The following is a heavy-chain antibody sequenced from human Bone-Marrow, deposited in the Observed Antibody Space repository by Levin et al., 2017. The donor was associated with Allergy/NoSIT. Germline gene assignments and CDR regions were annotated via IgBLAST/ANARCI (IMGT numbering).Heavy chain of an antibody. V-gene: IGHV1-8*01. CDR1: GYTFSDND. CDR3: ARGFGREL. Sequence: GASVKVSCKASGYTFSDNDINWVRQAPGQGLEWMGWMSPKSGDTGYAQQFRGRLTLTKNNSITTAYMELTSLRSEDTAVYYCARGFGRELWGRGTLVTVSS. D-gene: IGHD1-26*01. CDR2: MSPKSGDT. J-gene: IGHJ2*01.